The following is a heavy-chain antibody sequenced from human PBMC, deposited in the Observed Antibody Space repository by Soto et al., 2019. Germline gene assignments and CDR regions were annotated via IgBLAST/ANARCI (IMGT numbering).Heavy chain of an antibody. D-gene: IGHD5-12*01. CDR2: IFYSGSA. CDR3: ARGLPSSNYYIPFDP. CDR1: GASISSGSNS. Sequence: QVQLQESGPGLVKPSQTLSLTCTVSGASISSGSNSWSWIRQHPGKGLEWIGDIFYSGSAYYHPALESRGTMSLDTSENQFSLQLSCLTAADTAVYYCARGLPSSNYYIPFDPWGQGMLVTVSS. J-gene: IGHJ5*02. V-gene: IGHV4-31*03.